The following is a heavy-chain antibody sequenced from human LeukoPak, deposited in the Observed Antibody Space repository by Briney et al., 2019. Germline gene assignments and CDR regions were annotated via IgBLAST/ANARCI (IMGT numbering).Heavy chain of an antibody. CDR2: ISGSGGST. J-gene: IGHJ4*02. D-gene: IGHD5-24*01. V-gene: IGHV3-23*01. CDR1: GFTFSSYA. Sequence: GGSLRLSCAASGFTFSSYAMSWVRQAPGKGLEWVSAISGSGGSTYYADYVKGRFTISRDNSKNTLYLQMNSLRAEDTAVYYCAKAGRDGYKTAPFPADYWGQGTLVTVSS. CDR3: AKAGRDGYKTAPFPADY.